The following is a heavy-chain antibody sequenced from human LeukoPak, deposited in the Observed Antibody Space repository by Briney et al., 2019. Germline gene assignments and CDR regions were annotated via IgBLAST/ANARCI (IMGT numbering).Heavy chain of an antibody. V-gene: IGHV3-23*01. CDR1: GFTFSSYA. CDR2: ISGSGGST. D-gene: IGHD2-15*01. Sequence: GGSLRLSCAASGFTFSSYAVSWVRQAPGKGLEWVSAISGSGGSTYYADSVKGRFAISRDNSKNTLYLQMNSLRAEDTAVYYCAKARSGGSELDYWGQGTLVTVSS. CDR3: AKARSGGSELDY. J-gene: IGHJ4*02.